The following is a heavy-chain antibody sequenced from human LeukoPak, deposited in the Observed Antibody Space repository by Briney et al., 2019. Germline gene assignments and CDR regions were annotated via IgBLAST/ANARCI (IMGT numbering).Heavy chain of an antibody. J-gene: IGHJ6*02. CDR1: GYTFTSYG. V-gene: IGHV1-18*01. D-gene: IGHD4-11*01. CDR2: ISAYNGNT. Sequence: ASVKVSCKASGYTFTSYGISWVRQAPGQGLEWMGWISAYNGNTNYAQKLQGRVTMTTDTSTSTACMELRSLRSDDTAVYYCAGSNYDYYYYGMDVWGQGTTVTVS. CDR3: AGSNYDYYYYGMDV.